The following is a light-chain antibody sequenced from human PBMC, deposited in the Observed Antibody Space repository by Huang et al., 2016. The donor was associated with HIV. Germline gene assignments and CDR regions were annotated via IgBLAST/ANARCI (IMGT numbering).Light chain of an antibody. V-gene: IGKV3-15*01. Sequence: IVMTQSPATLSVSPGERATLSCRASPSVSSSLAWYQQKPGQAPRLLIYGASTRATGIPAWFSGSGSGTELTLTISSLQSEDFAVYYCQQYNTWPYTFGQGTKVEIK. CDR1: PSVSSS. J-gene: IGKJ2*01. CDR3: QQYNTWPYT. CDR2: GAS.